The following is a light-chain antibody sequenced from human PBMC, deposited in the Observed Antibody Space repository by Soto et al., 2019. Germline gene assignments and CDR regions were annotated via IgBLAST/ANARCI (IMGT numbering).Light chain of an antibody. CDR2: DTS. J-gene: IGKJ2*01. V-gene: IGKV3-11*01. CDR1: QSISNY. CDR3: QQRSSWPL. Sequence: DIVLTQSPGTLTLSPGERANLSCRASQSISNYLAWFQQRPGQAPRLLIYDTSKRATGVPARFSGSGSGTDFTLTISSLEPEDFAVYYCQQRSSWPLFGQGTKLEIK.